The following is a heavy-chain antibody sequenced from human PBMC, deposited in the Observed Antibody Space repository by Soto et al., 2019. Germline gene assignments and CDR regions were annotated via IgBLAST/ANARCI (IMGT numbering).Heavy chain of an antibody. Sequence: QLQLQESGPGLVKPSETLSLTCTVSGGSISSSSYYWGWIHQPPGKGLEWIGSIYYSGSTYYNPSLKSRVTISVDTSKNQFSLKLSSVTAADTAVYYCARRNYYDSSGYGYWGQGTLVTVSS. CDR3: ARRNYYDSSGYGY. CDR2: IYYSGST. D-gene: IGHD3-22*01. CDR1: GGSISSSSYY. V-gene: IGHV4-39*01. J-gene: IGHJ4*02.